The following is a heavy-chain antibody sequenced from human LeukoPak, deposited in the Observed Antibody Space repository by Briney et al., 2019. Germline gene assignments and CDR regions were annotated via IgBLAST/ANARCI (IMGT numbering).Heavy chain of an antibody. CDR3: ARRDYGDYAGRDYFDY. CDR1: GGSISSNF. Sequence: KTSETLSLTCTVSGGSISSNFWSWIRQAPGKRLEWIGYIFSTGSNKYNPSYNPSLKSRVTISADTSKNQFSLKLSSVTAADTAVYYCARRDYGDYAGRDYFDYWGQGTLVTVSS. V-gene: IGHV4-4*09. CDR2: IFSTGSN. J-gene: IGHJ4*02. D-gene: IGHD4-17*01.